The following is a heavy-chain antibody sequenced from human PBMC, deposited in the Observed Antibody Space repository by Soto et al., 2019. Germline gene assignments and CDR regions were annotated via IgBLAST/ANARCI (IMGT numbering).Heavy chain of an antibody. CDR2: ISTNNGNT. CDR1: GYTFTSYG. J-gene: IGHJ4*02. Sequence: QVQLVQSGAEVKKPGASVKVSCKASGYTFTSYGISWVRQAPGQGPEWMGWISTNNGNTNYAQKIRGRVTMTTDTSTSTAYMELRSLRSDDTAVYYCASHTSSWPCDYWGQGTLVTVSS. V-gene: IGHV1-18*01. D-gene: IGHD6-13*01. CDR3: ASHTSSWPCDY.